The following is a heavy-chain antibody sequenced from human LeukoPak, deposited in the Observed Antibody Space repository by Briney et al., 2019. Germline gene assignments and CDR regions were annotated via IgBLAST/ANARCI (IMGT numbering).Heavy chain of an antibody. CDR2: ISSSSSYI. CDR1: GFTFSSYS. CDR3: ARERGGYGDYVLGDFDY. D-gene: IGHD4-17*01. J-gene: IGHJ4*02. Sequence: GGSLRLSCAASGFTFSSYSMNWVRQAPGKGLEWVSSISSSSSYIYYADSAKGRFTISRDNAKNSLYLQMNSLRAEDTAVYYCARERGGYGDYVLGDFDYWGQGTLVTVSS. V-gene: IGHV3-21*01.